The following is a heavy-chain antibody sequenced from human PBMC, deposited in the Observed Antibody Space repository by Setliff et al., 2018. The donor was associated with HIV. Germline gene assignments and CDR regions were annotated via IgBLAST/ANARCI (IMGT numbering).Heavy chain of an antibody. D-gene: IGHD6-6*01. V-gene: IGHV3-21*01. CDR3: ARLSIATRPSFYAMDV. Sequence: GGSLRLSCAASGFTFSTYSMNWVRQAPGKGLEWVSSIDSSTTYIHYADSVKGRFTISRDNAKNSLFLRMNSLGAEDTAVYYCARLSIATRPSFYAMDVWGHGTTVTVS. CDR2: IDSSTTYI. CDR1: GFTFSTYS. J-gene: IGHJ6*02.